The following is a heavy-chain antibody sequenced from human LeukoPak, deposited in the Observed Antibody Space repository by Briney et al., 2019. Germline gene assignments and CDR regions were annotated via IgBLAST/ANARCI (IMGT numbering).Heavy chain of an antibody. D-gene: IGHD2-15*01. CDR1: GFTFSSHS. V-gene: IGHV3-21*01. J-gene: IGHJ4*02. CDR3: VREQARGGSFDY. CDR2: ITTSNYI. Sequence: PGGSLRLSCAVSGFTFSSHSVNWVRQAPGKGLEWVLSITTSNYIFYADSVKGRFTISRDNAKNSLYLQMNGLRAEDTAVYYCVREQARGGSFDYWGQGTLVTVSS.